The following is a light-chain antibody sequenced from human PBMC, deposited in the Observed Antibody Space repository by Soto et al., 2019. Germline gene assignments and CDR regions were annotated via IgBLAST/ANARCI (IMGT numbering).Light chain of an antibody. V-gene: IGKV3-15*01. CDR2: DAF. Sequence: EKVMTQSPATLSVSPGERATLSCRASENIKNRLAWYQQKPGQGPRLLIYDAFTRATDIPARFSGSASGTEFTLTISSLQSEDSAFYYCQQYDDWPLPLGGGTKVEIK. J-gene: IGKJ4*01. CDR1: ENIKNR. CDR3: QQYDDWPLP.